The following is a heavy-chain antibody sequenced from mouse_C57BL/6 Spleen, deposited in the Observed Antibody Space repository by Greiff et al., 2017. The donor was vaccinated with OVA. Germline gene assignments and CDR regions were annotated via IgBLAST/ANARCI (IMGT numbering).Heavy chain of an antibody. CDR1: GYTFTSYW. Sequence: QVQLQQPGAELVMPGASVKLSCKASGYTFTSYWMHWVKQRPGQGLEWIGEIDPSDSYTNYNQKFKGKSTLTVDKSSSTAYMQLSSLTSEDSAVYYCARGKITTVVAHWYFDVWGTGTTVTVSS. J-gene: IGHJ1*03. D-gene: IGHD1-1*01. CDR2: IDPSDSYT. V-gene: IGHV1-69*01. CDR3: ARGKITTVVAHWYFDV.